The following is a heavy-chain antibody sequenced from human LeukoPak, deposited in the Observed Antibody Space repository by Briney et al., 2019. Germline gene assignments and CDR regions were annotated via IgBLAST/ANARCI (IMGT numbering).Heavy chain of an antibody. J-gene: IGHJ5*02. D-gene: IGHD6-13*01. V-gene: IGHV4-61*02. CDR1: GGSISSGSYY. CDR3: ARIMSWRWFDP. CDR2: IYTSGST. Sequence: SETLSLTCTVSGGSISSGSYYWSWIRQHGGKGVEWIERIYTSGSTNYNHSRKSRVTIAVDKTKNKFSMKLNSVTAADTAVYYCARIMSWRWFDPWGQGTLVTVSS.